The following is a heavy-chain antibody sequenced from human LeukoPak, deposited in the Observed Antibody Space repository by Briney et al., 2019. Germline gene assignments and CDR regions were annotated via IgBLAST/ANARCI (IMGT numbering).Heavy chain of an antibody. Sequence: GESLKISRKGSGYSFTSNWIAWVRQMPGKGLEWMGIIYPDDSETRYGPSFQGQVTISADKSINTAYLQWRSLKASDTAMYYCARRGGYIDAFDIWGQGTMVTVSS. CDR1: GYSFTSNW. V-gene: IGHV5-51*01. CDR2: IYPDDSET. D-gene: IGHD3-16*01. CDR3: ARRGGYIDAFDI. J-gene: IGHJ3*02.